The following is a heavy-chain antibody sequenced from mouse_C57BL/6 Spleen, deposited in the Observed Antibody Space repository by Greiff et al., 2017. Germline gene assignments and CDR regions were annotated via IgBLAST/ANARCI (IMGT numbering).Heavy chain of an antibody. Sequence: QVQLQQSGAELVRPGTSVKVSCKASGYTFTNYLIEWVKQRPGQGLEWIGVINPGSGGTNYNEKFKGKATLTADTSSSTAYMQLSSLTAEDSAVYVCARETGGYFDVWGTGTTVTVSS. J-gene: IGHJ1*03. CDR1: GYTFTNYL. CDR3: ARETGGYFDV. V-gene: IGHV1-54*01. CDR2: INPGSGGT.